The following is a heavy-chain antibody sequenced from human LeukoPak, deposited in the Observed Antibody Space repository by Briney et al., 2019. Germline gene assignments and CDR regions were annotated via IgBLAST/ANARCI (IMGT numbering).Heavy chain of an antibody. CDR2: ISSSSSTI. J-gene: IGHJ4*02. Sequence: GGSLRLSCSASGFPFSDYYMSWIRQAPGKGLEWISYISSSSSTIYYADSVNGRFTISRDNAKDSLYLQMNSLRAEDTAVYYCARDRLYTVMSAGYYFDSWGQGTPVTVSS. V-gene: IGHV3-11*01. D-gene: IGHD3-16*01. CDR1: GFPFSDYY. CDR3: ARDRLYTVMSAGYYFDS.